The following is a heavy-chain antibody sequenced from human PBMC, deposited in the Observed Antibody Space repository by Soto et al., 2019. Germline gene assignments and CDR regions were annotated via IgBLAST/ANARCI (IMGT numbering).Heavy chain of an antibody. CDR1: GFTVSSNY. Sequence: LRLSCAASGFTVSSNYMSWVRQAPGKGLEWVSVIYSGGSTYYADSVKGRFTISRDNSKNTLYLQMNSLRAEDTAVYYCARDRYYDFWSGSFGMDVWGQGTTVTVSS. CDR3: ARDRYYDFWSGSFGMDV. V-gene: IGHV3-53*01. CDR2: IYSGGST. J-gene: IGHJ6*02. D-gene: IGHD3-3*01.